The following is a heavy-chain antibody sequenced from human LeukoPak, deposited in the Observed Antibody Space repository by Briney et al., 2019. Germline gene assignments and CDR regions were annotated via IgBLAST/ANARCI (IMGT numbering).Heavy chain of an antibody. D-gene: IGHD5-18*01. Sequence: GGSLRLSCAASGFTFSSYAMHWVRQAPGKGLEWVAVISYDGSNKYYADSVKGRFTISRDNSKNTLSLQMISLRAEDTALYYCAKGLKTAVGPYMGYHYYMDVWGKGTTVTVSS. CDR3: AKGLKTAVGPYMGYHYYMDV. CDR2: ISYDGSNK. J-gene: IGHJ6*03. V-gene: IGHV3-30-3*01. CDR1: GFTFSSYA.